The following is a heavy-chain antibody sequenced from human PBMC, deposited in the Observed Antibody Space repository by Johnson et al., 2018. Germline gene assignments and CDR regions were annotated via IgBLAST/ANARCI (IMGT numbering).Heavy chain of an antibody. Sequence: VQLVESGGGLVQPGGSLRLSCVASGFRFSSDWMSWVHQAPGKGLEWVANIKEAGGDRKEVDSVKGRLTISRDNAKNSLYLEMNSLRVEDTAVYYCARDLDLHFWGQGTMVTVSS. CDR3: ARDLDLHF. V-gene: IGHV3-7*01. CDR2: IKEAGGDR. J-gene: IGHJ3*01. CDR1: GFRFSSDW.